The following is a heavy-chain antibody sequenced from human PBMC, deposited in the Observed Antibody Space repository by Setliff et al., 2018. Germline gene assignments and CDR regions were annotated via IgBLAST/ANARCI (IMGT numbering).Heavy chain of an antibody. Sequence: GGSLRLSCAASGFTFSSYSMNWVRQAPGKGLEWVSSISSSSSYIYYADSVKGRFTISRDNAKNSLYLQMNSLRAEDTAVYYFASGLGYYDSSGLHHYFQHWGQGTLVTVSS. D-gene: IGHD3-22*01. CDR1: GFTFSSYS. CDR2: ISSSSSYI. J-gene: IGHJ1*01. V-gene: IGHV3-21*01. CDR3: ASGLGYYDSSGLHHYFQH.